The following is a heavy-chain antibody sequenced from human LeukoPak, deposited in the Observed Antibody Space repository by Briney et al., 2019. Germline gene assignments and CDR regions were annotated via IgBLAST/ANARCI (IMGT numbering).Heavy chain of an antibody. Sequence: ASVKVSCKASGYTFTGYYLHWVRQAPGQGLEWMGWINPNSGGTNYAQKFQGRVTMTRDTSISTAYMELSRLRSDDTAVYYCARVYCSSTSCYDESIYFVYWGQGTLVTVSS. CDR3: ARVYCSSTSCYDESIYFVY. V-gene: IGHV1-2*02. D-gene: IGHD2-2*01. J-gene: IGHJ4*02. CDR2: INPNSGGT. CDR1: GYTFTGYY.